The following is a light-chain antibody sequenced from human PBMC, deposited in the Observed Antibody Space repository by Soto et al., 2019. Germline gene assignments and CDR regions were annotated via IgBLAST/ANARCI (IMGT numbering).Light chain of an antibody. J-gene: IGLJ3*02. V-gene: IGLV1-40*01. CDR3: QSYDSSLSGSGV. CDR1: SSNIGAGYD. CDR2: GNS. Sequence: QSVLTQPPSVSGAPGQRVTISCTGSSSNIGAGYDVHWYQQVPGTAPKLLICGNSNRPSGVPDRFSGSKSGTSASLAITGLQAEDEADYYCQSYDSSLSGSGVFGGGTKLTVL.